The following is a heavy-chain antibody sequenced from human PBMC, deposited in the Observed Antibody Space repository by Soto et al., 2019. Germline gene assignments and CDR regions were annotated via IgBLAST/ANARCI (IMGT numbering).Heavy chain of an antibody. J-gene: IGHJ4*01. CDR3: ARDGGDYGDYGPFDY. D-gene: IGHD4-17*01. Sequence: QVQLQESGPGLMKTSETLSLTCTVSGAFVSGDYWSWIRQPPGKGLEWIGYIYSSGNTNYNPSLKSRVTIXXDXAXXQLSLRLSTVTAADTAVYYCARDGGDYGDYGPFDYWGQGVPVTVSS. CDR2: IYSSGNT. CDR1: GAFVSGDY. V-gene: IGHV4-59*02.